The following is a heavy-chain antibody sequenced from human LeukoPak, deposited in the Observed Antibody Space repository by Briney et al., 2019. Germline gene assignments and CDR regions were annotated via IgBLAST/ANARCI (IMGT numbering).Heavy chain of an antibody. CDR1: GFTFSSYS. J-gene: IGHJ5*01. D-gene: IGHD2-15*01. CDR2: ISSSSSTI. CDR3: ARGFCGGGSCYSDPS. Sequence: QPGGSLRLSCAASGFTFSSYSMNWVRQAPGKGLEWVSYISSSSSTIYYADSVKGRFTISRDNAKNSLYLQMNSLKTEDTAVYYCARGFCGGGSCYSDPSWGHGTLVTVSS. V-gene: IGHV3-48*04.